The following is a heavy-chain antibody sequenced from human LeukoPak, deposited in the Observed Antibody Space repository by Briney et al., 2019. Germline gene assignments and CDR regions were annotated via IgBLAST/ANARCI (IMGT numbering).Heavy chain of an antibody. Sequence: HPGGSLRLSCAASGFTFSSYSMNWVRQAPWKGLEWVSYISSSSSTIYYADSVEGRFTISRDNAKNSLYLQMNSLRAEDTAVYYCARDFGFRVTTVGFDYWGQGTLVTVSS. D-gene: IGHD4-11*01. J-gene: IGHJ4*02. CDR3: ARDFGFRVTTVGFDY. CDR1: GFTFSSYS. V-gene: IGHV3-48*01. CDR2: ISSSSSTI.